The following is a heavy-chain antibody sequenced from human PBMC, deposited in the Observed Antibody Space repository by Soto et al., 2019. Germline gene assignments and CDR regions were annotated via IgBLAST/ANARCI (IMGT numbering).Heavy chain of an antibody. D-gene: IGHD1-1*01. V-gene: IGHV1-18*01. J-gene: IGHJ5*02. CDR2: ISAYNGNT. Sequence: ASVKVSCKASGYTFTSYGVIWVRQAPGQGLEWMGWISAYNGNTNYAQKLQGRVTMTTDTSTSTAYMELRSLRTDDTAVYYCARVVLIPQLERRLVWFDPWGQGTLVTVSS. CDR1: GYTFTSYG. CDR3: ARVVLIPQLERRLVWFDP.